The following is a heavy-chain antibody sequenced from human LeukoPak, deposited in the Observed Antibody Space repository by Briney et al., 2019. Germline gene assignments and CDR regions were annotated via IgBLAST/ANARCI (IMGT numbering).Heavy chain of an antibody. D-gene: IGHD6-19*01. CDR2: ISAYNGNT. J-gene: IGHJ4*02. Sequence: ASVKVSCKASGYTFTSYGISWVRQATGQGLEWMGWISAYNGNTNYAQKLQGRVTMTTDTSTSTAYMELRSLRSDDTAVYYCATGDSSGWLWPHWGQGTLVTVSS. CDR1: GYTFTSYG. CDR3: ATGDSSGWLWPH. V-gene: IGHV1-18*01.